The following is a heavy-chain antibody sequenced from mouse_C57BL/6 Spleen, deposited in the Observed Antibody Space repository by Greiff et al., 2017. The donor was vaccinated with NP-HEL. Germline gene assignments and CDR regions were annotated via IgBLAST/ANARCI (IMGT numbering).Heavy chain of an antibody. Sequence: DVQLQESGPGLVKPSQSLSLTCSVTGYSITSGYYWNWIRQFPGNKLEWMGYISYDGSNNYNPSLKNRISITRDTSKNQFFLKLNSVTTEDTATYYCARGGGSGFYAMDYWGQGTSVTVSS. CDR2: ISYDGSN. CDR3: ARGGGSGFYAMDY. D-gene: IGHD3-2*02. J-gene: IGHJ4*01. CDR1: GYSITSGYY. V-gene: IGHV3-6*01.